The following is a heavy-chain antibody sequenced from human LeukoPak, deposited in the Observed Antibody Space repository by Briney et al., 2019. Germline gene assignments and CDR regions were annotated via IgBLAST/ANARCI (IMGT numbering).Heavy chain of an antibody. D-gene: IGHD3-10*01. CDR2: TYQSGGT. CDR1: GYSISSGYY. V-gene: IGHV4-38-2*02. Sequence: SETLSLTCTVSGYSISSGYYWGWIRQPPGKGLEWIGITYQSGGTYYNPSLKSRVTISVDTSKNQFSLRLSFVTAADTAVYYCARVGYSGLGSYYNEIYYFDYWGQGSLVTVSS. CDR3: ARVGYSGLGSYYNEIYYFDY. J-gene: IGHJ4*02.